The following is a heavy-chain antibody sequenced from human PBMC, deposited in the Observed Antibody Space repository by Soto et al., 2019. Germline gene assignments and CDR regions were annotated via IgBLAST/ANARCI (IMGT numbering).Heavy chain of an antibody. CDR2: ISSSGSTI. J-gene: IGHJ4*02. CDR1: GFTFSSYE. D-gene: IGHD1-26*01. Sequence: GGSLRLSCAASGFTFSSYEMNWVRQAPGKGLEWVSYISSSGSTIYYADSVKGRFTISRDNAKNSLYLQMNSLRAEDTAVYYCAREGGSPLGYYFDYWGQGTLVTVSS. CDR3: AREGGSPLGYYFDY. V-gene: IGHV3-48*03.